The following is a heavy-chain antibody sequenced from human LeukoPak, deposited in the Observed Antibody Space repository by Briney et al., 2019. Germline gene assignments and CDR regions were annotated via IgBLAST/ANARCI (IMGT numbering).Heavy chain of an antibody. Sequence: GESLTISCKGSGYRFTSYWIGWVRQMPGKGLEWMGIIYPGDSDTRYSPSFQGQVTISADKSISTAYLQWSSLKASDTAMYYCAREKGYCSSTSCSYFDYWGQGTLVTVSS. CDR1: GYRFTSYW. J-gene: IGHJ4*02. D-gene: IGHD2-2*01. V-gene: IGHV5-51*01. CDR3: AREKGYCSSTSCSYFDY. CDR2: IYPGDSDT.